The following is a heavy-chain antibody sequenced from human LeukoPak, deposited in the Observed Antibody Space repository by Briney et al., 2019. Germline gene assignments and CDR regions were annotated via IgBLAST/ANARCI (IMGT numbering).Heavy chain of an antibody. CDR2: ISYDGSNK. V-gene: IGHV3-30-3*01. CDR3: ARERSSGYYNYFDY. CDR1: GFTFSSHA. Sequence: PGGSLRLSCAASGFTFSSHAMSWVRQAPGKGLEWVAVISYDGSNKYYADSVKGRFTISRDNSKNTLYLQMNSLRAEDTAVYYCARERSSGYYNYFDYWGQGTLVTVSS. J-gene: IGHJ4*02. D-gene: IGHD3-22*01.